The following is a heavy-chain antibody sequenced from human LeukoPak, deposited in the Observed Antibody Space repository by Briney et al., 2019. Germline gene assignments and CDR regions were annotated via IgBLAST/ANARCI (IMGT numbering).Heavy chain of an antibody. CDR2: IYYSGST. Sequence: PSETLSLICAVSGGSISSTTSYWGWIRQPPGKGLEWIGRIYYSGSTFYNPSLKSRVTISVDTSKNQLSLRLSSVTAADTAVYYCARHGSTDYFDYWGQGTLVTVSS. J-gene: IGHJ4*02. D-gene: IGHD2-2*03. CDR1: GGSISSTTSY. V-gene: IGHV4-39*01. CDR3: ARHGSTDYFDY.